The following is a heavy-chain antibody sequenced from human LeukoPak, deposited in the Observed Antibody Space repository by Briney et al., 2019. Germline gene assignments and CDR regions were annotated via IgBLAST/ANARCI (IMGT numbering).Heavy chain of an antibody. D-gene: IGHD1-26*01. V-gene: IGHV1-69*15. CDR2: IIPISGTT. J-gene: IGHJ5*02. CDR1: GGTFTSYA. Sequence: ASVKVSCKTFGGTFTSYAITWVRQAPGQGLEWMGKIIPISGTTNYAQKFQGRVTFTADVSTSTAYMELSSLRSEDTALYYCARKLRLGGNWFXPWGQGTLVTVSS. CDR3: ARKLRLGGNWFXP.